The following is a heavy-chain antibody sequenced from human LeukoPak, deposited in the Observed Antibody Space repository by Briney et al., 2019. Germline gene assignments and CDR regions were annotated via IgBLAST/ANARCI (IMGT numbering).Heavy chain of an antibody. CDR3: ARIYDSSFDI. CDR2: ISYDGSNK. J-gene: IGHJ3*02. CDR1: RFTFSNYT. D-gene: IGHD3-16*01. V-gene: IGHV3-30*04. Sequence: PGRSLRLSCAASRFTFSNYTMHWVRQAPGKGLEWVAVISYDGSNKYYADSVKGRFTISRDNSKNTLYLQMNSLRGEDTALYYCARIYDSSFDIWGQGTMVTVSS.